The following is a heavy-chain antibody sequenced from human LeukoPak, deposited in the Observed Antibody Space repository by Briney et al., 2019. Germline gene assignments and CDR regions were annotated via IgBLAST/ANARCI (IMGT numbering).Heavy chain of an antibody. CDR2: IIPILGTA. J-gene: IGHJ2*01. CDR3: ARRGGAVAKGWYFDL. V-gene: IGHV1-69*04. Sequence: ASVKVSCKASGGTFSSYAISWVRQAPGQGREWMGRIIPILGTANYAQKFQGRVTITADKSTNTAYMELSSLRSEDTAVYYCARRGGAVAKGWYFDLWGRGTLVTVSS. D-gene: IGHD3-16*01. CDR1: GGTFSSYA.